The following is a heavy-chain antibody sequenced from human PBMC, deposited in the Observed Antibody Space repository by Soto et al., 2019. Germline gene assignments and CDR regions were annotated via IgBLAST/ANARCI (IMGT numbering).Heavy chain of an antibody. D-gene: IGHD3-16*01. Sequence: GGSLRLSCAASGFTFSSYGMHWVRQAPGKGLESVAVIWYDGSNKYYADSVKGRFTISRDNSKNTLYLQMNSLRAEDTAVYYCARGGDYYGMDVWGQGTTVTVSS. V-gene: IGHV3-33*01. J-gene: IGHJ6*02. CDR1: GFTFSSYG. CDR2: IWYDGSNK. CDR3: ARGGDYYGMDV.